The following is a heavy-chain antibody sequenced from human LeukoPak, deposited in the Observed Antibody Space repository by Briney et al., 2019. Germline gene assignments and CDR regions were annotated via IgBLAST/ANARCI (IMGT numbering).Heavy chain of an antibody. CDR3: ATSYLGSGSPASFNY. D-gene: IGHD3-10*01. CDR2: IDPSDSYT. J-gene: IGHJ4*02. Sequence: GESLKISCKGSGYTFTEYWIGWVRQLPGKGLEWMGRIDPSDSYTNYSPSFQGHVTISADKSITTAYLQWSSLKDSDTAMYYCATSYLGSGSPASFNYWGQGTLVTVSS. V-gene: IGHV5-10-1*01. CDR1: GYTFTEYW.